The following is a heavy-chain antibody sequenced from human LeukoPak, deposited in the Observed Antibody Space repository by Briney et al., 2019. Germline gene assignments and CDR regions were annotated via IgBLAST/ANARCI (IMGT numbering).Heavy chain of an antibody. CDR2: INNSGRT. Sequence: SETLSLTCAVYGGSFSGYSWSWFRQPPGKGLEWIGEINNSGRTNYNPSLKSRVTISVDTSKNQFSLKLSSVTAADTAVYYCARHTLVVTATRYYYYYMDVWGKGTTVTISS. V-gene: IGHV4-34*01. J-gene: IGHJ6*03. CDR3: ARHTLVVTATRYYYYYMDV. D-gene: IGHD2-21*02. CDR1: GGSFSGYS.